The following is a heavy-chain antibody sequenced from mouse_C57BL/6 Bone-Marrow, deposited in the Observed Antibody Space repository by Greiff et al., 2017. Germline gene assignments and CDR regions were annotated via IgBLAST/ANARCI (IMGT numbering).Heavy chain of an antibody. V-gene: IGHV1-82*01. J-gene: IGHJ3*01. Sequence: VQLQQSGPELVKPGASVKISCKASGYAFSSSWMNWVKQRPEKGLEWIGRIYPGDGDTNYNGKFKGKATLTADKSSSTAYMQLSSLTSEDSAVYFCARDYGSSYPFAYWGQGTLVTVSA. D-gene: IGHD1-1*01. CDR2: IYPGDGDT. CDR1: GYAFSSSW. CDR3: ARDYGSSYPFAY.